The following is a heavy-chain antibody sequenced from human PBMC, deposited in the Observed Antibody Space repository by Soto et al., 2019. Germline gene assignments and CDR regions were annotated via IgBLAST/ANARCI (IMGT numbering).Heavy chain of an antibody. Sequence: QVRLKESGPGLVKPGDTLSLKCPVSGGSITPYYGSWIRQTPGGGLEWIGYVSYNGNTNYNPSLKSRVSISADTSKNEFSLKLTSLTAADAAIYFCARQQYTVVTAFDVWGQGTMVAVSS. J-gene: IGHJ3*01. V-gene: IGHV4-59*07. CDR1: GGSITPYY. CDR3: ARQQYTVVTAFDV. D-gene: IGHD2-15*01. CDR2: VSYNGNT.